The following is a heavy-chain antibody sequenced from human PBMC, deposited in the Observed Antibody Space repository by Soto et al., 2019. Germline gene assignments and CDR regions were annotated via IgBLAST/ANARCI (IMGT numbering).Heavy chain of an antibody. CDR2: ISGTGGAA. Sequence: SLRLSCAASGFTFGHSAMSWVRQAPGKGLEWVAAISGTGGAAYYADSVKGRFTISRDNSRNTLFLQMNSLRVDDTAIYYCAKPEEVVRGFDFWGLGTLVTVSS. J-gene: IGHJ4*02. CDR3: AKPEEVVRGFDF. V-gene: IGHV3-23*01. D-gene: IGHD3-10*01. CDR1: GFTFGHSA.